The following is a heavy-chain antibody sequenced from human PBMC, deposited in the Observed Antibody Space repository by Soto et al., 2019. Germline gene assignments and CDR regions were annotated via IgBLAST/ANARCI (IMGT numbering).Heavy chain of an antibody. CDR2: IYYSGST. J-gene: IGHJ4*02. CDR1: GGSISSSSYY. D-gene: IGHD4-17*01. Sequence: PSETLSLTCTVSGGSISSSSYYWGWIRQPPGKGLEWIGSIYYSGSTYYNPSLKSRVTISVDTSKNQFSLKLSSVTAAVTAVYYCARGFPTVVTVDYWGQGTLVTVSS. V-gene: IGHV4-39*01. CDR3: ARGFPTVVTVDY.